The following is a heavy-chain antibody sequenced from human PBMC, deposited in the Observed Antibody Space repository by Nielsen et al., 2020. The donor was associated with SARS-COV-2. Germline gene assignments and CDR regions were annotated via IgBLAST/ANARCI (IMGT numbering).Heavy chain of an antibody. CDR1: GFTFSSYA. Sequence: GESLKISCAASGFTFSSYAMSWVRQAPGKGLEWVSSISSSSSYIYYADSVKGRFAISRDNAKNSLYLQMNSLRAEDTAVYYCARLDCSSTSCSPYYYYYGMDVWGQGTTVTVSS. V-gene: IGHV3-21*01. CDR2: ISSSSSYI. D-gene: IGHD2-2*01. CDR3: ARLDCSSTSCSPYYYYYGMDV. J-gene: IGHJ6*02.